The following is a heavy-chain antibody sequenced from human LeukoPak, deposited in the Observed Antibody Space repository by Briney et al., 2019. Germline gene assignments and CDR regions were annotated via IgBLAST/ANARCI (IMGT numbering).Heavy chain of an antibody. CDR1: GYTFTSYY. Sequence: ASVKVSCKASGYTFTSYYMHWVRQAPGQGLEWMGIINPSGGSTSYAQKFQGRVTMTRDTSTSTVYMELSSLRSEDTAVYYCARDGDRQQAAGTNFDYWGQGTLVTVSS. D-gene: IGHD6-13*01. V-gene: IGHV1-46*01. CDR3: ARDGDRQQAAGTNFDY. CDR2: INPSGGST. J-gene: IGHJ4*02.